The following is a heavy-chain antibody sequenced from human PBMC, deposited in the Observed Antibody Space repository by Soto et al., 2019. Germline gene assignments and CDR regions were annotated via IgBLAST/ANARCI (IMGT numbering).Heavy chain of an antibody. CDR3: VREAYNWNYIHYYGMDV. CDR1: GGSLSSYY. V-gene: IGHV4-59*01. J-gene: IGHJ6*02. Sequence: PSETLSLTCTVSGGSLSSYYWNWIRQPPGKGLEWIGYIYNSGSPNYNPSLKSRVTISLDTSKNQLSLKLSSVTAADTAVYYCVREAYNWNYIHYYGMDVWGQGTTVTVSS. D-gene: IGHD1-7*01. CDR2: IYNSGSP.